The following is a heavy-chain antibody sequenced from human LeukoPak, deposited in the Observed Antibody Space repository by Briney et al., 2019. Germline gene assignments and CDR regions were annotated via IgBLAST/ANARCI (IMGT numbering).Heavy chain of an antibody. CDR1: GFTFSDYF. Sequence: GGSLRLSCAASGFTFSDYFMGWVRQAPGKGLEWVSYITNNGRKTYYADSMKGRFTISRDNAKNSLFLQMNSLRAEDTAVYYCARDLPYYYRAFDIWGQGTMVTVSS. J-gene: IGHJ3*02. CDR2: ITNNGRKT. CDR3: ARDLPYYYRAFDI. D-gene: IGHD3-10*01. V-gene: IGHV3-11*01.